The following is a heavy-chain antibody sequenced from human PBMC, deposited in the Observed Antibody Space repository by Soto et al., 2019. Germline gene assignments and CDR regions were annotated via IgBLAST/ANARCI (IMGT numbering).Heavy chain of an antibody. V-gene: IGHV3-33*01. Sequence: QVQLVESGGGVVQPGRSLRLSCVTSGFTFNNYGMHWVRQAPGKGLEWVAVIWYDGSNKYYAESVKGRFTISRDTSKNTLFLQMNSLRAEDTAVYYCAADTGYSYGYIYYYYGMDVWGQGTTVTVSS. D-gene: IGHD5-18*01. CDR3: AADTGYSYGYIYYYYGMDV. CDR2: IWYDGSNK. CDR1: GFTFNNYG. J-gene: IGHJ6*02.